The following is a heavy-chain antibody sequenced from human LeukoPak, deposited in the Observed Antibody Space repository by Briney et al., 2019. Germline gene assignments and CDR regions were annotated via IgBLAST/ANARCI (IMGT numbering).Heavy chain of an antibody. V-gene: IGHV3-23*01. D-gene: IGHD3-22*01. J-gene: IGHJ4*02. Sequence: ASVKVSCKASGGTFSSYAMSWVRQAPGKGLEWVSAISGSGGSTYYADSVKGRFTISRDNSKNTLYLQMNSLRAEDTAVYYCAKTPMAYYYDSSGYPFDYWGQGTLVTVSS. CDR3: AKTPMAYYYDSSGYPFDY. CDR1: GGTFSSYA. CDR2: ISGSGGST.